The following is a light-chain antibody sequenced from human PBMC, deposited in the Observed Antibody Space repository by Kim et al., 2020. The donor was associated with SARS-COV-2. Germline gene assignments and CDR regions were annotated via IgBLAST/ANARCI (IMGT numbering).Light chain of an antibody. J-gene: IGLJ2*01. CDR2: DKA. CDR1: SLRHSY. V-gene: IGLV3-19*01. Sequence: LRHRVRITTQEASLRHSYASWYQQKPVQAPILVLCDKANLPSGIPDRFSGSKSGDTASLIITGAQAEDDGDYYCTSRDTSGDHPIIFGGGTQLTVL. CDR3: TSRDTSGDHPII.